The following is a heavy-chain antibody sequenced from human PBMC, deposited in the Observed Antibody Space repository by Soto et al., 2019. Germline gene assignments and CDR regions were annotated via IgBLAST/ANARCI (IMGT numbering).Heavy chain of an antibody. V-gene: IGHV3-23*01. D-gene: IGHD2-15*01. CDR1: GFTFSSYA. CDR2: ISGSGGST. J-gene: IGHJ3*02. CDR3: AKAGGNHDAFDI. Sequence: LRLSFAASGFTFSSYAMSWVRQAPGKGLEWVSAISGSGGSTYYADSVKGRFTISRDNSKNTLYLQMNSLRAEDTAVYYCAKAGGNHDAFDIWGQGTMVTVSS.